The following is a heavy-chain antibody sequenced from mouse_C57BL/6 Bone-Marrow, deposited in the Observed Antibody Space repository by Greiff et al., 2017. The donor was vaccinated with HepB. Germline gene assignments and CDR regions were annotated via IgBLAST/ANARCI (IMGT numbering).Heavy chain of an antibody. D-gene: IGHD2-13*01. CDR3: ARLTDRFAY. V-gene: IGHV1-69*01. CDR2: IDPSDSYT. Sequence: QVQLKQPGAELVMPGASVKLSCKASGYTFTSYWMHWVKQRPGQGLEWIGEIDPSDSYTNYNQKFKGKSTLTVDKSSSTAYMQLSSLTSEDSAVYYCARLTDRFAYWGQGTLVTVSA. CDR1: GYTFTSYW. J-gene: IGHJ3*01.